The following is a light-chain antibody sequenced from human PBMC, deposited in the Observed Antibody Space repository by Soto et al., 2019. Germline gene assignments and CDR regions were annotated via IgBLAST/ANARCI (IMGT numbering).Light chain of an antibody. J-gene: IGKJ1*01. V-gene: IGKV1-5*03. Sequence: DVEMTQSASPLSGSVGDRVTITCRASQTISSWLDWYQKKQGKAPKLLIYKASTLKSGVPSRLRGSGYGTELTLTISSLQTDDFATYYCQHYNSYPEAFGQGTKVDIK. CDR3: QHYNSYPEA. CDR2: KAS. CDR1: QTISSW.